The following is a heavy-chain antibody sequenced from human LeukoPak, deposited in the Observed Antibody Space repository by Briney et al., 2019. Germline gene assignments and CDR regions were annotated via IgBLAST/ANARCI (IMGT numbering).Heavy chain of an antibody. J-gene: IGHJ4*02. CDR2: IRYDGSNK. CDR3: ARDREAYYYGSGSYPGDY. CDR1: GFTFSSYG. V-gene: IGHV3-33*01. Sequence: GGSLRLSCAASGFTFSSYGMHWVRQAPGKGLEWVAVIRYDGSNKYYADSVKGRFTISRDNSKNTLYLQMNSLRAEDTAVYYCARDREAYYYGSGSYPGDYWGQGTLVTVSS. D-gene: IGHD3-10*01.